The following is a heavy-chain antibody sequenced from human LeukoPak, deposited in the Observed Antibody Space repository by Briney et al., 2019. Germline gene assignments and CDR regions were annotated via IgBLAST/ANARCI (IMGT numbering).Heavy chain of an antibody. CDR2: INHSGST. J-gene: IGHJ3*02. CDR1: GGSFSGYY. CDR3: ASSPFYDFWSGYLSTAFDI. D-gene: IGHD3-3*01. V-gene: IGHV4-34*01. Sequence: SETLSLTCAVYGGSFSGYYWSWIRQPPGKGLEWIGEINHSGSTNYNPSLRSRVTISVDTSKNQFSLKLSSVTAADTAVYYCASSPFYDFWSGYLSTAFDIWGQGTMVTVSS.